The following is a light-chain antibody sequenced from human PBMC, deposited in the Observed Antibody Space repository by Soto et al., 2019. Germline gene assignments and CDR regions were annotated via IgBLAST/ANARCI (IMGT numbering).Light chain of an antibody. J-gene: IGLJ1*01. Sequence: QSVLTQPPSASGSPGQSVTISCTGTSGDVGAYNYVSWYQQHPGKAPKLMIYEVNKRPSGVPDRFSGSKSGNTASLTVSGLQAEDEADYYCSSFAGSNYVFGTGTKLTVL. CDR1: SGDVGAYNY. V-gene: IGLV2-8*01. CDR3: SSFAGSNYV. CDR2: EVN.